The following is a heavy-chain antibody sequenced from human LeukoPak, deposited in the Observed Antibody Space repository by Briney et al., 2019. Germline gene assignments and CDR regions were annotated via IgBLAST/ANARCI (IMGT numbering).Heavy chain of an antibody. CDR3: ARDEARYSSGYYPNWFDP. CDR2: ISGYNGYT. V-gene: IGHV1-18*04. CDR1: GYTFTGYY. J-gene: IGHJ5*02. D-gene: IGHD3-22*01. Sequence: ASVKVSFKASGYTFTGYYMHWVRQAPGQGLEWMGWISGYNGYTHYAHNLQGRVTMTTDTSTSTAYMELRSLRSDDTAVYYCARDEARYSSGYYPNWFDPWGQGTLVTVSS.